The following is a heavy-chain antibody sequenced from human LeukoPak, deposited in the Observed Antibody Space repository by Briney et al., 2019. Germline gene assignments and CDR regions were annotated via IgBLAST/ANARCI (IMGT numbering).Heavy chain of an antibody. CDR1: GFTVSSNY. Sequence: PGGSLRLSCAASGFTVSSNYMSWVRQAPGKGLEWVSSISSSSSYIYYADSVKGRFTISRDNAKNSLYLQMNSLRAEDTAVYYCARPNRGKVAGTFDYWGQGTLVTVSS. J-gene: IGHJ4*02. CDR2: ISSSSSYI. CDR3: ARPNRGKVAGTFDY. D-gene: IGHD6-19*01. V-gene: IGHV3-21*01.